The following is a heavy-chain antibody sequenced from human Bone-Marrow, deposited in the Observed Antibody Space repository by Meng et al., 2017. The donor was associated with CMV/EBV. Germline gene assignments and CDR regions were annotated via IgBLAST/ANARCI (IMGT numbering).Heavy chain of an antibody. D-gene: IGHD4-17*01. J-gene: IGHJ4*02. CDR3: ARRIRGARYGAY. Sequence: GESLKISCAASGFTFSDYYMNWVRQAPGKGLEWVSSISSSSTIYYADSVKGRFTISRDNAKNSLYLQMNSLRAEDTAVYYCARRIRGARYGAYGGQGTLVTVSS. CDR2: ISSSSTI. V-gene: IGHV3-69-1*02. CDR1: GFTFSDYY.